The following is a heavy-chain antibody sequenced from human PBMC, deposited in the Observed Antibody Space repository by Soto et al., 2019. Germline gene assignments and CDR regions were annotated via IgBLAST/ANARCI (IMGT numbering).Heavy chain of an antibody. J-gene: IGHJ4*02. CDR3: ARGGSSLVDY. Sequence: ASVKVSCKASGYTLTTYAMHWVRQAPGQRLEWMGWINAGQDNTKYSEKFQGRLTLTWDTSASTAYMELSSLRSEDTATYYCARGGSSLVDYWGQGTQVTV. CDR2: INAGQDNT. CDR1: GYTLTTYA. D-gene: IGHD2-21*01. V-gene: IGHV1-3*01.